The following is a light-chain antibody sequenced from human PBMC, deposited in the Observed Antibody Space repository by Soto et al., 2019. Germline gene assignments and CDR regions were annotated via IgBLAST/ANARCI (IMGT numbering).Light chain of an antibody. CDR2: VAS. Sequence: IVLTQTPGTLSLSPGERVTLSCRASQSVSSSYLAWYQQKPGQAPRLLIYVASRKATGIPDRFSGSGSGTDFTLTISRLEPEDFAVFYCQQYGSPPFTFGPGTKVDIK. CDR3: QQYGSPPFT. CDR1: QSVSSSY. V-gene: IGKV3-20*01. J-gene: IGKJ3*01.